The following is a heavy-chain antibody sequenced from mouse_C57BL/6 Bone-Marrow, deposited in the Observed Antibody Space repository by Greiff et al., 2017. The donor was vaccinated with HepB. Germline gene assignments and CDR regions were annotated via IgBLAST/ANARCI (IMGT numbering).Heavy chain of an antibody. CDR1: GFTFSSYT. D-gene: IGHD1-1*01. CDR3: ASNYYGSSWAY. CDR2: FSGGGGNP. V-gene: IGHV5-9*01. J-gene: IGHJ3*01. Sequence: EVKLVESGGGLVKPGGSLKLSCAASGFTFSSYTMSWVRQTPERRLEWVATFSGGGGNPYYPDSVKGRFTISRDNAKNTMYLQMSSLRSEDTALYYVASNYYGSSWAYWGQGTLVTVSA.